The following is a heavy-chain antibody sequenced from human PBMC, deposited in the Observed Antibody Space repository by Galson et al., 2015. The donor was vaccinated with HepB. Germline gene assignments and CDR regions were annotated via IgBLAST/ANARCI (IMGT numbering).Heavy chain of an antibody. V-gene: IGHV3-7*01. J-gene: IGHJ1*01. CDR2: INQDGTEK. Sequence: LRLSCAASGFSISNYWMTWVRQAPGKGLEWVANINQDGTEKSYVDSVKGRFTMTRDNVKNSVYLQVSGLRDEDTAVYYCSRDRDSGGRCGGLWGQGTPVIVSS. D-gene: IGHD2-15*01. CDR1: GFSISNYW. CDR3: SRDRDSGGRCGGL.